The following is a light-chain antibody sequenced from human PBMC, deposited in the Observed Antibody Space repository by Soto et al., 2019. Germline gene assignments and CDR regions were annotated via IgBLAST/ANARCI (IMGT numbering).Light chain of an antibody. V-gene: IGLV1-44*01. CDR1: SSNIGGNT. CDR2: SNN. CDR3: ATWDDSLNAWV. Sequence: QSVLTQPPSASGTPGQRVTISCSGSSSNIGGNTVNWYQHVPGMAPKLLMYSNNKRPSGVPDRFSGSKSGTSASLAISGLQSEDEADYYCATWDDSLNAWVFGGGTKLTVL. J-gene: IGLJ3*02.